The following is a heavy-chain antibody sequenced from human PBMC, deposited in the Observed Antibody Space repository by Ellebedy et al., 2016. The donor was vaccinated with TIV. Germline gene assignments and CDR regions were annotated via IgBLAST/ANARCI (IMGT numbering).Heavy chain of an antibody. D-gene: IGHD2-8*02. CDR1: GFTFSSYW. CDR3: VKEGCTGGNCYFDS. J-gene: IGHJ4*02. CDR2: ISWNSGYI. Sequence: SLKISXAASGFTFSSYWMHWVRQSPGKGLEWVSSISWNSGYIAYGDSVKGRFTISRDNAENSLFLQMNSLRAEDTALYYCVKEGCTGGNCYFDSWGQGTLVTVSS. V-gene: IGHV3-9*01.